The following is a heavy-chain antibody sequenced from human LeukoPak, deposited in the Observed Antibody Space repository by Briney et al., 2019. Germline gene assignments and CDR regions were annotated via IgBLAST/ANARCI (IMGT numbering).Heavy chain of an antibody. J-gene: IGHJ4*02. CDR1: GGSFSGYY. Sequence: NPSETLSLTCAVYGGSFSGYYWSWIRQPPGKGLEWIGEINHSGSTNYNPSLKSRVTMSVDTSKNQFSLKLSSVTAADTAVYYCAREAYDSSGYYNYWGQGTLVTVSS. CDR3: AREAYDSSGYYNY. V-gene: IGHV4-34*01. D-gene: IGHD3-22*01. CDR2: INHSGST.